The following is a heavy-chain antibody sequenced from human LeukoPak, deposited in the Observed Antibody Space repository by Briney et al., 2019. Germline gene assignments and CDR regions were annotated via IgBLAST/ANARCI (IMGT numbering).Heavy chain of an antibody. D-gene: IGHD3-22*01. J-gene: IGHJ4*02. CDR1: GGSFSGYY. CDR3: ARLNYYDSSGYAKPFDY. CDR2: INHSGST. Sequence: PSETLSLTCAVYGGSFSGYYWSWIRQPPGKGLEWIGEINHSGSTNYNPSLKSRATISVDTSKNQFSLRLSSVTAADTAVYYCARLNYYDSSGYAKPFDYWGQGTLVTVSS. V-gene: IGHV4-34*09.